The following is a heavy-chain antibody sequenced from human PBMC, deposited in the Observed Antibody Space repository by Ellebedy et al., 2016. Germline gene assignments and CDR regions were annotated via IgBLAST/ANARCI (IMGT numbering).Heavy chain of an antibody. J-gene: IGHJ4*01. D-gene: IGHD1-14*01. V-gene: IGHV4-30-4*01. CDR1: GGSISSGDYY. Sequence: LRLSXTVSGGSISSGDYYWSWIRQHPGKGLEWIGYIYYSGTTYYNPSLRSRVAISVDKSKNQFSLKINSVTAADTAVYFCARETGWYYFDYWGHGTLVTVSS. CDR3: ARETGWYYFDY. CDR2: IYYSGTT.